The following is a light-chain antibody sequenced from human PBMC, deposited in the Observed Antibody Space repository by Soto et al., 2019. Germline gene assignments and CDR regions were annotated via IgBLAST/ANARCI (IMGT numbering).Light chain of an antibody. CDR3: QQYNSWQLS. Sequence: DIQMTQSPSTLSASVGDRVTITCRASQTINSWLAWYQQKPGKAPKLLIYKASTLKSGVPSRFSGSGSGTEFTLTISSLQPDDSATYYCQQYNSWQLSFGGGTKVDIK. J-gene: IGKJ4*01. CDR1: QTINSW. V-gene: IGKV1-5*03. CDR2: KAS.